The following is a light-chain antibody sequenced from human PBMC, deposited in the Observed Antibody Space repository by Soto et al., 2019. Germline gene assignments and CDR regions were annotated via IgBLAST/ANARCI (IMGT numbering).Light chain of an antibody. CDR2: GAS. Sequence: ETVLTQSPGTLSLSPGERATLSCRASQTIRSNYLAWYRQTPGQPPRLLIYGASNRATSIADRCSGSGSGTDFPLLIRRLEPEDFALYYSRQNGSSPLTFGQGTKVEI. CDR1: QTIRSNY. J-gene: IGKJ1*01. CDR3: RQNGSSPLT. V-gene: IGKV3-20*01.